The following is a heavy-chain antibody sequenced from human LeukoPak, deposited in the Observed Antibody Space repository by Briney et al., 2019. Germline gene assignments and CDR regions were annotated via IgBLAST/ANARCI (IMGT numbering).Heavy chain of an antibody. CDR1: GFTFSAST. CDR2: IRSKGNSYAT. V-gene: IGHV3-73*01. D-gene: IGHD2-15*01. J-gene: IGHJ4*02. Sequence: GGSLKLSCAASGFTFSASTMHWVRQASGKGLEWVGRIRSKGNSYATAYAASVKGRFTISRDDSKDTAYLQMNSLKTEDTAVYYCTRHEDCSGASCYSPHDYWGQGTLVTVSS. CDR3: TRHEDCSGASCYSPHDY.